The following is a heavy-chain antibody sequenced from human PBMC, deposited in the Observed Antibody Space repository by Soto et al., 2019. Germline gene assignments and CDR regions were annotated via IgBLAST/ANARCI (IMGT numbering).Heavy chain of an antibody. J-gene: IGHJ5*02. CDR1: GGSISSYY. CDR3: ARGQNWFDP. V-gene: IGHV4-59*12. CDR2: IYYSGST. Sequence: SETLSLTCTVSGGSISSYYWSWIRQPPGKGLEWIGYIYYSGSTNYNPSLKSRVTISVDTSKNQFSLKLSSVTAADTAVYYCARGQNWFDPWGQGTLVTVSS.